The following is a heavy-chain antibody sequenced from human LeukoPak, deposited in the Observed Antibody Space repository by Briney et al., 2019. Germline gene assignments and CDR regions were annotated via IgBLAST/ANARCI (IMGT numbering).Heavy chain of an antibody. Sequence: GAPVKVSCKASGGTFSSYAISWVRQAPGQGLEWMGRIIPILGIANYAQKFQGRVTITADKSTSSAYMELSSLRSEDTAVYYCAIDSYSSSWGKRFDPWGQGTLVTVSS. V-gene: IGHV1-69*04. CDR1: GGTFSSYA. J-gene: IGHJ5*02. CDR3: AIDSYSSSWGKRFDP. CDR2: IIPILGIA. D-gene: IGHD6-13*01.